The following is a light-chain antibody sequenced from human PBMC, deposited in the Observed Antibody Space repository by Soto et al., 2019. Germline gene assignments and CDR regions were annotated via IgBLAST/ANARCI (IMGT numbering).Light chain of an antibody. J-gene: IGLJ3*02. CDR2: VNN. V-gene: IGLV1-40*01. CDR3: QSWDTGLSVV. CDR1: SSNIGAGYD. Sequence: QSVLTQPPSVSGAPGQRVTISCTGSSSNIGAGYDVHWYQQLPGAAPKLIFVNNNRPSGVPDRFSGSKSGPSASLAIAGLQAEDEADYYCQSWDTGLSVVFGGGTKLTVL.